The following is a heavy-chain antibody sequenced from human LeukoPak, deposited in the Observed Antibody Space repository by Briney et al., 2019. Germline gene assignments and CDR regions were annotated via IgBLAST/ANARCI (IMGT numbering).Heavy chain of an antibody. CDR3: ARDRWYSRNWNDAVDI. CDR1: GYSFTSYG. Sequence: ASVKVSCKTSGYSFTSYGISWVRQAPGQGLEWMGWISAYNGNTNYAQKVQGRVTMTTDTSASTAYMELRSLRSDDTAVYYCARDRWYSRNWNDAVDIWGQGTMVTVSS. V-gene: IGHV1-18*01. D-gene: IGHD6-13*01. J-gene: IGHJ3*02. CDR2: ISAYNGNT.